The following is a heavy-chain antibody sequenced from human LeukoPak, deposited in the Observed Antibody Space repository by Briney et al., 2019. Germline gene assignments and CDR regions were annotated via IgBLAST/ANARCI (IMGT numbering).Heavy chain of an antibody. CDR2: IKEDGSQK. Sequence: GGSLRLSCAASGFTFSDYAMNWVRQAPGKGLEWVANIKEDGSQKYYVDSVKGRFTISRDNAKNSLYLQMNSLRVEDTAVYFCVRDTYGPSDSWGQGTLVAVSS. D-gene: IGHD2-8*01. V-gene: IGHV3-7*01. CDR3: VRDTYGPSDS. J-gene: IGHJ4*02. CDR1: GFTFSDYA.